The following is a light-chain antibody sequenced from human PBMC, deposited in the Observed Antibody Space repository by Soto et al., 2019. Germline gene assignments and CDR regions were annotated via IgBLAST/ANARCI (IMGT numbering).Light chain of an antibody. CDR3: QQYGSSPLT. CDR2: GAS. Sequence: EIVLTQSPGTLSLSPVERATLSCRAIQSVSSSFLAWYQQKPGQAPRLLIYGASSRATGIPDRFSGSGSGTDFTLTISRLEPEDVAVYYCQQYGSSPLTFGGGTKVEIK. V-gene: IGKV3-20*01. J-gene: IGKJ4*01. CDR1: QSVSSSF.